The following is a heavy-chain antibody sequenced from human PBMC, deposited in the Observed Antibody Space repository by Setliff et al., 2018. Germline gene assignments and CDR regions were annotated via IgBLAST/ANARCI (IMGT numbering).Heavy chain of an antibody. Sequence: PSETLSLTCTVSGGSINSGSYYWSWIRQPAGKGLEWIGRIYSRGSTNYNPSLKSRVTVSLDASKNQLSLKLSSVTAADTAVYYCARDRRIVGARHAFDIWGQGTMVTVSS. J-gene: IGHJ3*02. CDR3: ARDRRIVGARHAFDI. V-gene: IGHV4-61*02. CDR2: IYSRGST. D-gene: IGHD1-26*01. CDR1: GGSINSGSYY.